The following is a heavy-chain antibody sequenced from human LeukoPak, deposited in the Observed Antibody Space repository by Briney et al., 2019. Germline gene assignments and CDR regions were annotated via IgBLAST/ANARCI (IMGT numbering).Heavy chain of an antibody. CDR2: ISDSSRYI. J-gene: IGHJ4*02. CDR3: ARYPGDIPFDY. V-gene: IGHV3-21*06. D-gene: IGHD2-15*01. CDR1: GFTFSSYS. Sequence: GGSLRLSCVASGFTFSSYSMNWVRQAPGKGLEGVSSISDSSRYIYYEDSVKGRFTISRDNTKNSLYLHMTNLRAEDTAVYYSARYPGDIPFDYWGQGTLVTVSS.